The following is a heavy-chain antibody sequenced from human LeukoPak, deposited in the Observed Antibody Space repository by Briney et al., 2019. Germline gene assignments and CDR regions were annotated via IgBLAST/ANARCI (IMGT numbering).Heavy chain of an antibody. V-gene: IGHV3-48*03. Sequence: GGSLRLSCAASGFTFSSYEMNWVRQAPGKGLEWVSYISSSGSTIYYADSVKGRFTISRDNAKNSLYLQMNSLRAEDTAVYYCARAKYYYDSSGYYYGLATLHYFDYWGQGTLVTVSS. D-gene: IGHD3-22*01. CDR1: GFTFSSYE. CDR2: ISSSGSTI. CDR3: ARAKYYYDSSGYYYGLATLHYFDY. J-gene: IGHJ4*02.